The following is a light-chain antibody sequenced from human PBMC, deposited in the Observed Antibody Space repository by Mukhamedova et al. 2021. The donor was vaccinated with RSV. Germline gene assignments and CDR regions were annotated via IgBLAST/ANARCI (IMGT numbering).Light chain of an antibody. Sequence: GRATLSCRASQSVSSSYLAWYQQKPGQAPRLLIYGASSRATDIPDRFSGSGSGTDFTLTISRLEPEDFAVYYCQQYGSSPPWTFG. CDR2: GAS. CDR1: QSVSSSY. J-gene: IGKJ1*01. V-gene: IGKV3-20*01. CDR3: QQYGSSPPWT.